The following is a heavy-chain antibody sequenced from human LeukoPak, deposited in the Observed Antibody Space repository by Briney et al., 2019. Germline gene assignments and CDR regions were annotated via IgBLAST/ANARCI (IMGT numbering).Heavy chain of an antibody. J-gene: IGHJ4*02. CDR2: IGSTTNSI. D-gene: IGHD4-11*01. CDR1: GFSFSSYE. V-gene: IGHV3-48*01. CDR3: ARDQAYSFDY. Sequence: GGSLRLSCAASGFSFSSYEMNWVRQAPGKGLEWVSYIGSTTNSIYYADSVKGRFTISRDNAKNSLYLQMDSLRAEDTAVYYCARDQAYSFDYWGQGTLVTVSS.